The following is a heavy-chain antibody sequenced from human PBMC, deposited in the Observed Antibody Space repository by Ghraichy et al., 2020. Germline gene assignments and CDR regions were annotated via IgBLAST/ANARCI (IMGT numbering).Heavy chain of an antibody. V-gene: IGHV4-30-2*01. CDR3: ASSNYGGNPISFDY. CDR2: IYHSGST. CDR1: GGSISSGGYS. J-gene: IGHJ4*02. D-gene: IGHD4-23*01. Sequence: SETLSLTCAVSGGSISSGGYSWSWIRQPPGKGLEWIGYIYHSGSTYYNPSLKSRVTISVDRSKNQFSLKLSSVTAADTAVYYCASSNYGGNPISFDYWGQGTLVTVSS.